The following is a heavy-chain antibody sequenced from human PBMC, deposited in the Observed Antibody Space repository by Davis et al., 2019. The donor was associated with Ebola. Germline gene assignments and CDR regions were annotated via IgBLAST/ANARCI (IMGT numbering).Heavy chain of an antibody. Sequence: GESLKISCAASGFVFSSYVMSWVRRAPGKGLEWVSTLCTSADTYYADYVKGRFTISRDNSKNNLHLQMNSVRVEDTAIYYCVKDTSNIWFDVWGQGTLVTVSS. CDR1: GFVFSSYV. J-gene: IGHJ3*01. V-gene: IGHV3-23*01. CDR2: LCTSADT. CDR3: VKDTSNIWFDV. D-gene: IGHD2/OR15-2a*01.